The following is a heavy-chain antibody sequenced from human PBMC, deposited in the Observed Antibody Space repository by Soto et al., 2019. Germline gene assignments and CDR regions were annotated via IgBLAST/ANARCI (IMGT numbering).Heavy chain of an antibody. CDR3: ASGIAAAAHGYYYYYGMDV. Sequence: QVQLVQSGAEVKKPGSSVKVSCKASGGTFSSYTISWVRQAPGQGLEWMGRIIPILGIANYAQKFQGRVTITADKXXRXAXXELSSLRSEDTAVYYCASGIAAAAHGYYYYYGMDVWGQGPTVTVSS. CDR2: IIPILGIA. CDR1: GGTFSSYT. J-gene: IGHJ6*02. V-gene: IGHV1-69*02. D-gene: IGHD6-13*01.